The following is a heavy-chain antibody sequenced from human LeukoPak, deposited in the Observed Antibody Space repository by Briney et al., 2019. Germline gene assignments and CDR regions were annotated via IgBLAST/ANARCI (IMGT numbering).Heavy chain of an antibody. CDR1: GGTFSSYA. Sequence: GAPVKVSCKASGGTFSSYAISWVRQAPGQGLEWMGRIIPIFGTANYAQKFQGRVTITTDESTSTAYMELSSLRSEDTAVYYCAREVYDILTGYSYYYYMDVWGKGTTVTVSS. J-gene: IGHJ6*03. D-gene: IGHD3-9*01. V-gene: IGHV1-69*05. CDR3: AREVYDILTGYSYYYYMDV. CDR2: IIPIFGTA.